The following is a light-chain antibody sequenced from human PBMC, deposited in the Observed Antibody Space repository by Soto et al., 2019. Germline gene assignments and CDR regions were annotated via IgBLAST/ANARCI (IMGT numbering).Light chain of an antibody. CDR2: DAS. Sequence: DIVLTHSPATLSLSPCERATLSFGASQNVRGYLAWYQQKPGQAPRLLIYDASNRATGIPARFSGSGSGTDFTLTISSLEPEDFAVYYCQQFGSSLPITFGQGTRLEIK. CDR3: QQFGSSLPIT. V-gene: IGKV3-11*01. J-gene: IGKJ5*01. CDR1: QNVRGY.